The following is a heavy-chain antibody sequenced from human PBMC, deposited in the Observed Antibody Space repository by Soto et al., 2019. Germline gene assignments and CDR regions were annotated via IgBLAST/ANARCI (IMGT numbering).Heavy chain of an antibody. V-gene: IGHV1-69*13. CDR1: GGTFSSYA. Sequence: GASVKVSCKASGGTFSSYAISWVRQAPGQGLEWMGGIIPIFGTANYAQKFQGRVTITADESTSTAYMELSSLRSDDTAVYYCARDVVGATYRHEYFQHWGQGTLVTVSS. D-gene: IGHD1-26*01. CDR2: IIPIFGTA. J-gene: IGHJ1*01. CDR3: ARDVVGATYRHEYFQH.